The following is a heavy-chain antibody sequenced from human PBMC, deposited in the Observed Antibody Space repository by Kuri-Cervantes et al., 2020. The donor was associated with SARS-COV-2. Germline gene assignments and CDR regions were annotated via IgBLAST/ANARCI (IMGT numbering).Heavy chain of an antibody. CDR1: GFTFSGYW. V-gene: IGHV3-74*01. CDR3: ARDLTLGYCSGGSCYYYYGMDV. J-gene: IGHJ6*02. D-gene: IGHD2-15*01. Sequence: GGSLRLSCAASGFTFSGYWMHWVRQAPGKGLVWVSRINSDGSSTSYADSVKGRLTISRDNAKNTLYLQMNSLRAEDTAVYYCARDLTLGYCSGGSCYYYYGMDVWGQGTTVTVSS. CDR2: INSDGSST.